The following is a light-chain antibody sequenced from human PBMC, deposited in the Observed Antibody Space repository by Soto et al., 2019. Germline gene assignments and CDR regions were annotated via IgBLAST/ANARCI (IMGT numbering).Light chain of an antibody. Sequence: EIRVTQSPSTLSVSLGERVTISCMASPSISNYLDWYQQTPGQAPNLLIYGASTLQSGVPSRFSGSGSGTEFTLTISSLQPEDFAAYYCQQCNNLPWTFGQGTKVDIK. CDR1: PSISNY. J-gene: IGKJ1*01. CDR2: GAS. V-gene: IGKV1-39*01. CDR3: QQCNNLPWT.